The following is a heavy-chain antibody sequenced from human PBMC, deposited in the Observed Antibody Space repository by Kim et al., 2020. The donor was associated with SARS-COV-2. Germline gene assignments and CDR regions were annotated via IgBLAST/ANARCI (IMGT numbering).Heavy chain of an antibody. Sequence: GGSLRLSCAASGFTFSSFWMHWVRQAPGKGLVWVSGINSDGSTTTYADSVKGRFTISRDNAKNTLYLQMNSLRAEDTAVYYCARSYSLDYWGQGALVTVSS. CDR1: GFTFSSFW. V-gene: IGHV3-74*01. J-gene: IGHJ4*02. CDR2: INSDGSTT. D-gene: IGHD5-12*01. CDR3: ARSYSLDY.